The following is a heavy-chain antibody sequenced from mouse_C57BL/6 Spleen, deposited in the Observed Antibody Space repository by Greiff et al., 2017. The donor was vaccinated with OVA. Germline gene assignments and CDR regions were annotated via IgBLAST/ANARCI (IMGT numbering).Heavy chain of an antibody. Sequence: EVQLVESGGGLVKPGGSLKLSCAASGFTFSSYAMSWVRQTPEKRLEWVATISDGGSYTYYPDNVKGRFTISRDNAKNNLYLQMSHLKSEDTAMYYCARDSIYYPFAYWGQGTLVTVSA. CDR2: ISDGGSYT. CDR3: ARDSIYYPFAY. D-gene: IGHD2-1*01. V-gene: IGHV5-4*01. J-gene: IGHJ3*01. CDR1: GFTFSSYA.